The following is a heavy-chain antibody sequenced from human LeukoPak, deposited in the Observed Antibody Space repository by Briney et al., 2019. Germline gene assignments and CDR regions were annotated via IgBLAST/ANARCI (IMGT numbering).Heavy chain of an antibody. D-gene: IGHD6-13*01. CDR3: AREAIAAPYPDY. CDR1: GGSISYYY. J-gene: IGHJ4*02. Sequence: SETLSLTCTVSGGSISYYYWTWIRQPAGKGLEWIGRIYTSGSTSYNPSLKSRATMSVDTSKNQFSLKLSSVTAADTAVYYCAREAIAAPYPDYWGRGTLVTVSS. CDR2: IYTSGST. V-gene: IGHV4-4*07.